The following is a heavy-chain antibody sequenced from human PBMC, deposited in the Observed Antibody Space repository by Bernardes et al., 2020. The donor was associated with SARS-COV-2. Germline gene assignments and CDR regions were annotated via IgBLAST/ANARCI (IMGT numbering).Heavy chain of an antibody. J-gene: IGHJ6*02. V-gene: IGHV1-69*04. CDR1: GGTFSSYA. CDR3: ALGPAVGTSLAYYYYYAVDV. D-gene: IGHD6-13*01. Sequence: SVKVSCKASGGTFSSYAINWVRQAPGQGLEWMGRIIPILDISNYGQKFQGRVTITADRFTNTAYMELSSLGFEDTAVYYRALGPAVGTSLAYYYYYAVDVWGQGTTVTVSS. CDR2: IIPILDIS.